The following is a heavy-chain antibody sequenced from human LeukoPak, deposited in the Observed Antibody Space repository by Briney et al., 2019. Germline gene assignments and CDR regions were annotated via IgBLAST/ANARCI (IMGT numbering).Heavy chain of an antibody. V-gene: IGHV1-18*01. Sequence: ASVKVSCKASGGTFSNYAISWVRQAPGQGLEWMGWISGYNGNTNYAQKLQGRVTMTADTSTSTAYMELRSLRSDDTAVYYCARGGVGPTTSPIHNWFDPWGQGTLVTVSS. CDR3: ARGGVGPTTSPIHNWFDP. CDR2: ISGYNGNT. D-gene: IGHD1-26*01. CDR1: GGTFSNYA. J-gene: IGHJ5*02.